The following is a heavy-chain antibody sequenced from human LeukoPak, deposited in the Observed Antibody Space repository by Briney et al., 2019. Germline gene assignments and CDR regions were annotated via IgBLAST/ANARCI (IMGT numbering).Heavy chain of an antibody. J-gene: IGHJ1*01. D-gene: IGHD4-11*01. Sequence: ASVKVSCKVSAYTLTELSMHWVRQAPGKGLEGVGGFDPEDGETIYAQKFQGRVTMTEDASTDTAYMELSSLRSEDTAVYYCATVSTVNLAEYFQHWGQGTLVTVSS. V-gene: IGHV1-24*01. CDR1: AYTLTELS. CDR2: FDPEDGET. CDR3: ATVSTVNLAEYFQH.